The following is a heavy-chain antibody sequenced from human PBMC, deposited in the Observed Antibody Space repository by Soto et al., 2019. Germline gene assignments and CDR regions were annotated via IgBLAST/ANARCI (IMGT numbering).Heavy chain of an antibody. D-gene: IGHD6-6*01. V-gene: IGHV5-51*01. J-gene: IGHJ6*01. CDR2: IYPGDSDT. CDR1: WYSITRYC. CDR3: ARHPVSSIAARSYYYGMDV. Sequence: GECLTTSCDGSWYSITRYCICWVLHMAGKGLEWMGIIYPGDSDTRYSPAFQGQVTISADKSISTAYLQWSSLKASDTVMYYCARHPVSSIAARSYYYGMDVWGQGTTVTVSS.